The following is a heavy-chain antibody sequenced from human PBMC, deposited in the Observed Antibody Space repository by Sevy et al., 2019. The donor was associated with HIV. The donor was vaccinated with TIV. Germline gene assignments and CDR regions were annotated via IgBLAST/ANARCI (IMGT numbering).Heavy chain of an antibody. CDR1: GGSISSYY. V-gene: IGHV4-59*01. D-gene: IGHD6-6*01. CDR2: IYYSGST. J-gene: IGHJ6*02. CDR3: ARAVAARPPYYYGMDV. Sequence: TLSLTCTVSGGSISSYYWSWIRQPPGKGLEWIGYIYYSGSTNYNPSLKSRVTISVDTSKNQFSLKLSSVTAADTAVYYCARAVAARPPYYYGMDVWGQGTTVTVSS.